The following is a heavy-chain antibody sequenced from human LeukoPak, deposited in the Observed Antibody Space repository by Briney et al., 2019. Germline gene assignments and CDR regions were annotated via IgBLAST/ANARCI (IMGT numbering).Heavy chain of an antibody. CDR3: ARNAPIAGAGYYFYYYGMDV. Sequence: GGSLRLSCAASGFTFSSYSMNWVRQAPGKGLEWVSYISSSSSTIYYADSVKGRFTISRDNAKNSLYLQMNSLRAEDTAVYYCARNAPIAGAGYYFYYYGMDVWGQGTTVTVSS. CDR2: ISSSSSTI. CDR1: GFTFSSYS. V-gene: IGHV3-48*01. J-gene: IGHJ6*02. D-gene: IGHD6-13*01.